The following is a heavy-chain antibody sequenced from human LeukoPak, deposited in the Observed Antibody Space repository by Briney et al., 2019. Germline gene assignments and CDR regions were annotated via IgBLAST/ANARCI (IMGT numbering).Heavy chain of an antibody. D-gene: IGHD4-11*01. CDR2: IIPIFATT. V-gene: IGHV1-69*05. Sequence: SVKVSCKTSGGTFGSFAFGWVRQAPGHGLEWMGGIIPIFATTNYAQEFQGRVTMTTDTSTNTAYMELRSLRSDDTAVYYCARGLQENLAWLQAFTAFDIWGQGTMVTVSS. CDR3: ARGLQENLAWLQAFTAFDI. J-gene: IGHJ3*02. CDR1: GGTFGSFA.